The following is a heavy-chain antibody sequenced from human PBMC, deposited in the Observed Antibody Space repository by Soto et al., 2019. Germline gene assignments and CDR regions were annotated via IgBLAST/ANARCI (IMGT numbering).Heavy chain of an antibody. CDR2: ISAYNGNT. D-gene: IGHD3-3*01. J-gene: IGHJ4*02. CDR3: ARDVDKVVPAATYYDFWSGYYTMDY. V-gene: IGHV1-18*01. CDR1: GYTFTSYG. Sequence: ASVKVSCKASGYTFTSYGISGVRQAPGQGLEGMGWISAYNGNTNYAQKLQGRVTMTTDTSTSTAYMELRSLRSDDTAVYYCARDVDKVVPAATYYDFWSGYYTMDYWGQGTLVTVSS.